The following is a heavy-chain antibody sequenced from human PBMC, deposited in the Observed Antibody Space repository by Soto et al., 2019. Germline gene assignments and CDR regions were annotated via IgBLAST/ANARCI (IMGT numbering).Heavy chain of an antibody. CDR3: AKWDAHLEWLSKPCYGMDV. CDR2: ISGSGGST. D-gene: IGHD3-3*01. V-gene: IGHV3-23*01. Sequence: GGSLRLSCAASGFTFSSYAMSWVRQAPGKGLEWVSAISGSGGSTYYADSVKGRFTISRDNSKNTLYLQMNSLRAEDTAVYYCAKWDAHLEWLSKPCYGMDVWGQGTTVTVSS. CDR1: GFTFSSYA. J-gene: IGHJ6*02.